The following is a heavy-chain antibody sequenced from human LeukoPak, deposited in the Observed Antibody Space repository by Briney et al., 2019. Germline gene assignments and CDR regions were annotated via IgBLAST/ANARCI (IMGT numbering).Heavy chain of an antibody. CDR2: ISGSGGST. CDR3: AKLYGDLHIVYYYYMDV. V-gene: IGHV3-23*01. CDR1: GFTFSSYP. J-gene: IGHJ6*03. Sequence: PGGSLRLSCAASGFTFSSYPMCWVRQAPGKGPGWVSAISGSGGSTYYADSVKVRFTISRDNSKNTLYLQMNSLRAEDTAVYYCAKLYGDLHIVYYYYMDVWGKGTTVTVSS. D-gene: IGHD4-17*01.